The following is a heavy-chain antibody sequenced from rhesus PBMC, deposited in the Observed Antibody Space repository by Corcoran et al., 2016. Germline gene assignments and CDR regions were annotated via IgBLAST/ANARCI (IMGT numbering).Heavy chain of an antibody. D-gene: IGHD2-21*01. CDR3: AREYCTGSGCSSFDY. CDR1: GVSTISNW. V-gene: IGHV4-173*01. Sequence: QLQLQESGPGLVKPSETLSLTCAVPGVSTISNWCSCIRQPPGKGLEWIGRISGSGGSTSYNPSLKSRLTISTDTSKNQFSLKLSSVTAADTAVYYCAREYCTGSGCSSFDYWGQGVLVTVSS. CDR2: ISGSGGST. J-gene: IGHJ4*01.